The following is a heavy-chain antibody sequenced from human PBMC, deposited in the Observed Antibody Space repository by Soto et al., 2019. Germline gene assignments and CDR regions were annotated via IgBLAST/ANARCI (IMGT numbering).Heavy chain of an antibody. V-gene: IGHV3-23*01. D-gene: IGHD6-19*01. J-gene: IGHJ6*03. CDR2: ISGSGGST. CDR1: GFTFSSYA. CDR3: AKSAVAGLPYYYYYYMDV. Sequence: EVQLLESGGGLVQPGGSLRLSCAASGFTFSSYAMSWVRQAPGKGLEWVSAISGSGGSTYYADSVKGRFTISRDNSKNTLYLQMNSLRAEDTAVYYCAKSAVAGLPYYYYYYMDVWGKGTTVTVSS.